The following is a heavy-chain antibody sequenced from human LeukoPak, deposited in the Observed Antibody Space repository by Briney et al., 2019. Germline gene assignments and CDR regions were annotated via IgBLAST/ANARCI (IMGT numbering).Heavy chain of an antibody. CDR3: ARDPPYALLIAAAGTENDY. D-gene: IGHD6-13*01. CDR2: ISAYNGNT. V-gene: IGHV1-18*01. CDR1: GYTFTSYG. J-gene: IGHJ4*02. Sequence: SVKVSCKASGYTFTSYGISWVRQAPGQGLEWMGWISAYNGNTNYAQKLQGRVTMTTDTSTSTAYMELRSLRSDDTAVYYCARDPPYALLIAAAGTENDYWGQGTLVTVSS.